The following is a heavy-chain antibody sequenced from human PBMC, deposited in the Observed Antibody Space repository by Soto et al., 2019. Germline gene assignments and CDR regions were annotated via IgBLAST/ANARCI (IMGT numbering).Heavy chain of an antibody. CDR2: IYYSGST. CDR3: ATENRGVIYYGMDV. Sequence: PSETLSLTCTVSGGSISSSSYYWGWIRQPPGKGLEWIGSIYYSGSTYYNPSLKSRVTISVDTSKNQFSLKLSSVTAADTAVYYCATENRGVIYYGMDVWGQGTTVTV. CDR1: GGSISSSSYY. V-gene: IGHV4-39*01. J-gene: IGHJ6*02. D-gene: IGHD3-10*01.